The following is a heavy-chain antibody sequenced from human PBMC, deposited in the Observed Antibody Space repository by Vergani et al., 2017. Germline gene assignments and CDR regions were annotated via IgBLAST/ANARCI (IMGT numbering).Heavy chain of an antibody. CDR3: ARHPDYYDSSGYSAQFDY. J-gene: IGHJ4*02. CDR2: IYPGDSET. D-gene: IGHD3-22*01. Sequence: EVQLVQSGAEVKKPGESLKISCKGSGYSFTSYWIGWVRQMPGKGLEWMGSIYPGDSETRYSPSFQGQVTISADKSISTAYLQWSSLKASDTAMYYCARHPDYYDSSGYSAQFDYWGQGTLVTVSS. V-gene: IGHV5-51*01. CDR1: GYSFTSYW.